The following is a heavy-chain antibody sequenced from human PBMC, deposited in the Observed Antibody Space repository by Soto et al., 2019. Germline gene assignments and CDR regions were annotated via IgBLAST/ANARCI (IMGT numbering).Heavy chain of an antibody. V-gene: IGHV4-4*07. CDR3: ATGRSEVVPGPIHT. J-gene: IGHJ1*01. CDR1: GHCFSDYY. D-gene: IGHD2-2*01. CDR2: IYPAGST. Sequence: SETVSHTWSVCGHCFSDYYCHWVRKSAGKGLEWIGRIYPAGSTTYNPSLKSRLTMSVDTSKNQFSLRLTSMTAADTAVYYCATGRSEVVPGPIHTWGQGTLV.